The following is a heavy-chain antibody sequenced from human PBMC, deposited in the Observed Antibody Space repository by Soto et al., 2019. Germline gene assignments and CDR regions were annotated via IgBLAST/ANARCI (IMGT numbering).Heavy chain of an antibody. CDR1: SGSFSGYY. J-gene: IGHJ4*02. Sequence: PSETLSLTCAVYSGSFSGYYWSWIRQPPGKGLEWIGEIYHGLSIVYNPSLKSRVTISGDSSKNQFSLKLSSVTAADTAVYYCARHGGHYFDYWGQGTLVTVSS. CDR2: IYHGLSI. V-gene: IGHV4-34*01. D-gene: IGHD3-16*01. CDR3: ARHGGHYFDY.